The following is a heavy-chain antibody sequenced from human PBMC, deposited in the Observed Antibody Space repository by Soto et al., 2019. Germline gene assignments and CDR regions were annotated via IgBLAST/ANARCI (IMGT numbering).Heavy chain of an antibody. Sequence: QVQLVESGGGVVQPGRSLRLSCAASEFNFNSYSMHWVRQAPGKGLEWVAVISYDGGNKYYRDSVKGRFTTSRDNFKNTLSLQMNSLRPEDTAVYYCARSFETLVLIRAFWFDPLGQGTLVTVSS. D-gene: IGHD3-22*01. CDR3: ARSFETLVLIRAFWFDP. CDR1: EFNFNSYS. V-gene: IGHV3-30-3*01. J-gene: IGHJ5*02. CDR2: ISYDGGNK.